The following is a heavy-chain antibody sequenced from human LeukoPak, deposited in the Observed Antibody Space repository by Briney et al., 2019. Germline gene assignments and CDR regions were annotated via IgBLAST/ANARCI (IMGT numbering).Heavy chain of an antibody. Sequence: ASVKVSCKASGYTFTGYYMHWVRQAPGQGLEWMVWINPNSGGTNYAQKFQGRVTMTRDTSISTAYMELSRLRSDDTAVYYCARDGAAAGTGDYWGQGTLVTVSS. V-gene: IGHV1-2*02. CDR2: INPNSGGT. D-gene: IGHD6-13*01. CDR3: ARDGAAAGTGDY. J-gene: IGHJ4*02. CDR1: GYTFTGYY.